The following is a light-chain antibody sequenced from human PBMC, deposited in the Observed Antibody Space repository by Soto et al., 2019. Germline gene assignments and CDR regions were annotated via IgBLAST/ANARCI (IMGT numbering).Light chain of an antibody. CDR2: DAS. J-gene: IGKJ1*01. V-gene: IGKV3-11*01. CDR1: QSVGSY. Sequence: EIVLTQSPATLSLSPGERATLSCRASQSVGSYLAWYQQKPGQTPRLLIYDASNRATDIPAKFSGSGSGTDFTLTISSLEHEDFAVYYCQQSSNWPVTFGQGTRVEIK. CDR3: QQSSNWPVT.